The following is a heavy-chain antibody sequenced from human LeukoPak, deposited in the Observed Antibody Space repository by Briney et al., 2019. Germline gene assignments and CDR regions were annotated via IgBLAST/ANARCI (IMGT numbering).Heavy chain of an antibody. CDR3: AKDRPMFDY. Sequence: GGSLRLSCAASGFTFSSYGMHWVRQAPGKGLEWVAVISYDGSNKYYADSVKGRFTISRDNSKNTLYLQMNSLRAEDTAVYYCAKDRPMFDYWGQGTLVTVSS. CDR1: GFTFSSYG. V-gene: IGHV3-30*18. J-gene: IGHJ4*02. CDR2: ISYDGSNK.